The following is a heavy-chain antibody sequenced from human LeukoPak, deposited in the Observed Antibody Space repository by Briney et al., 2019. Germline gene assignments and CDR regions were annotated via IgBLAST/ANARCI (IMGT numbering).Heavy chain of an antibody. Sequence: ASVKVSCKASGGNFSSYTISWVRQAPGQGLEWMGRIVPILGIANYAQKFQGRVTITADKSTSTAYMELSSLRSEDTAVYYCARAYGSGIFQHWGQGALVTVSS. CDR1: GGNFSSYT. J-gene: IGHJ1*01. CDR3: ARAYGSGIFQH. CDR2: IVPILGIA. V-gene: IGHV1-69*02. D-gene: IGHD3-10*01.